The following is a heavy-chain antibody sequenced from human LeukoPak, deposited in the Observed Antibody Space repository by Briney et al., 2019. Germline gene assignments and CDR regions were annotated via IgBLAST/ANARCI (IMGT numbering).Heavy chain of an antibody. CDR3: ARGQQLASN. CDR2: INPNSGGT. D-gene: IGHD6-13*01. J-gene: IGHJ4*02. CDR1: GYSFTGYY. Sequence: GASVKVSCKASGYSFTGYYIHWVRQAPGQGLEWMGWINPNSGGTNYAQKFQGRVTMTREMSISTAYMELSRLRSDDTAVYYCARGQQLASNWGQGTLVTVSS. V-gene: IGHV1-2*02.